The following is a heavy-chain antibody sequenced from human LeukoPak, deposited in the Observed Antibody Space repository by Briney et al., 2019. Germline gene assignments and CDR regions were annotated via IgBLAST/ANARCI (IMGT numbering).Heavy chain of an antibody. CDR1: GGSFSGYY. D-gene: IGHD4-17*01. V-gene: IGHV4-34*01. Sequence: SETLSLTCAVYGGSFSGYYWSWIRQPPGKGLEWIGEINHSGSTNYNPSLKSRVTISVDTSKDQFSLKLSSVTAADTAVYYCARPTTVTRFTLGYWGQGTLVTVSS. J-gene: IGHJ4*02. CDR2: INHSGST. CDR3: ARPTTVTRFTLGY.